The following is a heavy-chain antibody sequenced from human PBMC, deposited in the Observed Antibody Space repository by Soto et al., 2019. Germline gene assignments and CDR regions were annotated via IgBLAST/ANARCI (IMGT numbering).Heavy chain of an antibody. CDR1: GDSFSDYY. V-gene: IGHV4-59*01. Sequence: SETLSLTCTVSGDSFSDYYWNWIRQVPGKGLEWIGFVFHSATTSYNPSLKTRVAISDDTSKKQFSLRLTSVSAADTAIYYCARGHYSSGWPIDHWGQGILVTVSS. CDR2: VFHSATT. D-gene: IGHD6-19*01. J-gene: IGHJ4*02. CDR3: ARGHYSSGWPIDH.